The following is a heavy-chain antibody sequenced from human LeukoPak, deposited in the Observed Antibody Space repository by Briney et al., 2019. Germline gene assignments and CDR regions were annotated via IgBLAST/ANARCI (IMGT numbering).Heavy chain of an antibody. CDR3: ARRAGAYSHPYDY. CDR1: GGSISSNYYY. D-gene: IGHD4/OR15-4a*01. CDR2: IYSGDT. Sequence: ETLSLTCTVSGGSISSNYYYWGWVRQAPGKGLEWVSFIYSGDTHYSDSVKGRFTISRDHSKNTLYLQMNSLRAEDTAVYYCARRAGAYSHPYDYWGQGTLVTVSS. J-gene: IGHJ4*02. V-gene: IGHV3-53*01.